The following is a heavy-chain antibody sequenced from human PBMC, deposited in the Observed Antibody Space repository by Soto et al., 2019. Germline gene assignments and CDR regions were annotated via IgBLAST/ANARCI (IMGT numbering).Heavy chain of an antibody. J-gene: IGHJ2*01. D-gene: IGHD1-1*01. CDR2: IIPFFGTA. CDR3: ARGVEEMATTTAVWAFDL. V-gene: IGHV1-69*01. Sequence: QVQLVQSGAEVKKPGSSGKVSCKASGDTFSSHAFGWVRQAPGQGLEWMGGIIPFFGTANYATKFQGRVAITADESTTTAYMELSSLRSEDTAVYYCARGVEEMATTTAVWAFDLWGRGTLVTVSS. CDR1: GDTFSSHA.